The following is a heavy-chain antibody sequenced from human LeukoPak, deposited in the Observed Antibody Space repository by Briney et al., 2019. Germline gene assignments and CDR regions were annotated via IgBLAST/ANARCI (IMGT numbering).Heavy chain of an antibody. V-gene: IGHV5-51*01. CDR1: GYSFTSYW. CDR2: IYPGDSDT. Sequence: GESLKISCKGSGYSFTSYWIGWVRQMPGKGLEWMGIIYPGDSDTRYSPSFQGQVTISADKSISTAYLQWSSLKASDTAMYYCARGGSERQHRWNYYYMDVWGKGTTVTVSS. J-gene: IGHJ6*03. CDR3: ARGGSERQHRWNYYYMDV. D-gene: IGHD1-26*01.